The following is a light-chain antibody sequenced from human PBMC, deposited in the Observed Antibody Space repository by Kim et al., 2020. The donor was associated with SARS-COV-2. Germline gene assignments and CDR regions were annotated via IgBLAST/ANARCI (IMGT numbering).Light chain of an antibody. CDR1: SSNFGSNY. V-gene: IGLV1-47*01. CDR3: AAWDDSLSGRGV. J-gene: IGLJ3*02. CDR2: RNN. Sequence: QSVLTQPPSASGTPGQRVTISCSGSSSNFGSNYVYWYQQLPGTAPKLLIYRNNQRPSGVPDRFSGSKSGTSASLAISGLRSEDEADYYCAAWDDSLSGRGVFGGGTKLTVL.